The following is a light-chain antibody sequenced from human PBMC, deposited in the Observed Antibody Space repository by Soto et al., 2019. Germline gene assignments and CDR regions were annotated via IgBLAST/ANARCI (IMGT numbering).Light chain of an antibody. CDR2: DAS. CDR3: QQYNSYSWT. J-gene: IGKJ1*01. CDR1: QSISSW. V-gene: IGKV1-5*01. Sequence: DIQMTQSPSTLSASVGDRATITCRASQSISSWLAWYQQKPGKAPKLLIYDASSLESGVPSRFSGSGSGTEFTLTISSLQPDDFATYYCQQYNSYSWTFGQGPKV.